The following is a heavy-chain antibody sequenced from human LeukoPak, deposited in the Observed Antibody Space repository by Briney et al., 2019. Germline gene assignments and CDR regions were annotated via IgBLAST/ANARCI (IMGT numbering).Heavy chain of an antibody. D-gene: IGHD3-3*01. Sequence: PGGSLRLSCAASGFIFSSYAMSWVRQAPGKGLEWISDISGGGTKTYYADSVKGRFTISRDNSKNTLYLQMNSLRAEDTAVYYCARDRREITYYDFWSGYSNWFDPWGQGTLVTVSS. J-gene: IGHJ5*02. V-gene: IGHV3-23*01. CDR3: ARDRREITYYDFWSGYSNWFDP. CDR2: ISGGGTKT. CDR1: GFIFSSYA.